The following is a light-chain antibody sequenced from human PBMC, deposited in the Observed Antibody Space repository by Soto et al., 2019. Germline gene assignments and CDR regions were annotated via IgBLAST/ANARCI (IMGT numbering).Light chain of an antibody. CDR3: QQDGSSPWT. CDR2: DAS. Sequence: TQSPATRSVSPGEGATLSCRASQSVSSNLAWYQQKPGLAPRLLIYDASRRATGIPDRFSGSGSGTDFILSVSRLEPEDFAVYYCQQDGSSPWTFGQGTKVDIK. V-gene: IGKV3D-20*01. CDR1: QSVSSN. J-gene: IGKJ1*01.